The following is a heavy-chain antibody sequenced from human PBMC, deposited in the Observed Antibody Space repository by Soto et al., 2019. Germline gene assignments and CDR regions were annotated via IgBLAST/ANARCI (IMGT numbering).Heavy chain of an antibody. J-gene: IGHJ3*02. CDR2: IYWDDDK. CDR1: GFSLSTSGVG. CDR3: AHSLYSSGWYGYDAFDI. Sequence: QITLKESGPTLVKPTQTLTLTCTFSGFSLSTSGVGVGWIRQPPGKALEWLALIYWDDDKRYSPSLKSRLTITKDTSKNQVVRTMTNMDPVDTATYYCAHSLYSSGWYGYDAFDIWGQGTMVTVSS. V-gene: IGHV2-5*02. D-gene: IGHD6-19*01.